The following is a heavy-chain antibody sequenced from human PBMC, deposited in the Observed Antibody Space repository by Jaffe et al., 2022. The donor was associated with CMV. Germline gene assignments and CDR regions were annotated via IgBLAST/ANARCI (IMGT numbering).Heavy chain of an antibody. V-gene: IGHV3-11*01. CDR1: GFTFSDYY. CDR2: ISSSGSTI. J-gene: IGHJ3*02. CDR3: ARDSTLTIFGVARNHDAFDI. D-gene: IGHD3-3*01. Sequence: QVQLVESGGGLVKPGGSLRLSCAASGFTFSDYYMSWIRQAPGKGLEWVSYISSSGSTIYYADSVKGRFTISRDNAKNSLYLQMNSLRAEDTAVYYCARDSTLTIFGVARNHDAFDIWGQGTMVTVSS.